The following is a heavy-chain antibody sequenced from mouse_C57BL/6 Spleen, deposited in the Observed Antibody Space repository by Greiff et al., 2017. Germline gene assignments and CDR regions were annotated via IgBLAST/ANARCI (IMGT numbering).Heavy chain of an antibody. CDR2: IHPNSGST. J-gene: IGHJ2*01. CDR1: GYTFTSYW. V-gene: IGHV1-64*01. CDR3: ARTYYYGSSYGDY. Sequence: QVQLQQPGAELVKPGASVKLSCKASGYTFTSYWMHWVKQRPGQGLAWIGMIHPNSGSTNYNEKFKSKATLTVDKSSSTAYMQLSSLTSEDSAVYYCARTYYYGSSYGDYWGQGTTLTVSS. D-gene: IGHD1-1*01.